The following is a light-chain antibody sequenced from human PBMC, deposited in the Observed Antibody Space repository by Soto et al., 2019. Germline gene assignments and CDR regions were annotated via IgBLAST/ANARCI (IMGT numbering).Light chain of an antibody. CDR3: AAWDDSLNGVV. CDR2: NNN. V-gene: IGLV1-44*01. CDR1: SSNIGSYT. Sequence: QAVVTQPPSASGTPGQRVTISCSGSSSNIGSYTVNWYQQLPGTAPKLLMYNNNQRPSGVPGRFSGSKSGTSASLAISGLQSEDEADYYCAAWDDSLNGVVFGGGTKLTVL. J-gene: IGLJ2*01.